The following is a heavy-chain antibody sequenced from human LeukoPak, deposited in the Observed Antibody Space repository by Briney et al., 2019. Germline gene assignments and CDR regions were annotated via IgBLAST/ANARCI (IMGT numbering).Heavy chain of an antibody. CDR2: ISSSSDTI. D-gene: IGHD2-2*01. J-gene: IGHJ4*02. V-gene: IGHV3-48*01. Sequence: GGSLRLSCAASGFTFSSYSMNWVRQAPGKGLGWISYISSSSDTIYYAGSVKGRFTISRDNAKNSLFLQMSSLRAEDTAVYYCAVYCSSSDCYDSASKKYFDQWGQGTLVTVSS. CDR3: AVYCSSSDCYDSASKKYFDQ. CDR1: GFTFSSYS.